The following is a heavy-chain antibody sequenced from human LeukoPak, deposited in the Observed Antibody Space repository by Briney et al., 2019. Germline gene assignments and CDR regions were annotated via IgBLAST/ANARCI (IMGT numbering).Heavy chain of an antibody. CDR2: FSGSGGNT. CDR1: GFTFSSVG. CDR3: AKDRGSTSGWYPSD. Sequence: GGSLRLSCAASGFTFSSVGMAWVRQAPGKGPEWVSAFSGSGGNTYYADSVEGRFTISRDNSKSTLYLQMTSLRAADTATYYCAKDRGSTSGWYPSDWGQGTLVTVSS. V-gene: IGHV3-23*01. J-gene: IGHJ4*02. D-gene: IGHD6-19*01.